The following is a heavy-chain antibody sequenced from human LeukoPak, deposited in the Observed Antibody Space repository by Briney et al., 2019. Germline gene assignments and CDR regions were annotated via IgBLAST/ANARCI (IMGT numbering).Heavy chain of an antibody. CDR3: ASQRGYSYGYDAFDI. D-gene: IGHD5-18*01. J-gene: IGHJ3*02. Sequence: GGSLRLSCAASGFTFSSYSMNWVRQAPGKELEWVSSISSSSSYIYYADSVKGRFTISRDNAKNSLYLQMNSLRAEDTAVYYCASQRGYSYGYDAFDIWGQGTMVTVSS. V-gene: IGHV3-21*01. CDR2: ISSSSSYI. CDR1: GFTFSSYS.